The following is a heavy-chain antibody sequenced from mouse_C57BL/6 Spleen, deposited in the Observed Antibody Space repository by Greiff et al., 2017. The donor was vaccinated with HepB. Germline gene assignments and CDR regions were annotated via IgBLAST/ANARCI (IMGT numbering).Heavy chain of an antibody. V-gene: IGHV1-18*01. CDR1: GYTFTDYN. CDR2: INPNNGGT. CDR3: ARRGWSPFAY. Sequence: EVQLQQSGPELVKPGASVKIPCKASGYTFTDYNMDWVKQSHGKSLEWIGDINPNNGGTIYNQKFKGKATLTVDKSSSTAFMELRSLTSEDTAVYDCARRGWSPFAYWGQGTLVTVSA. J-gene: IGHJ3*01.